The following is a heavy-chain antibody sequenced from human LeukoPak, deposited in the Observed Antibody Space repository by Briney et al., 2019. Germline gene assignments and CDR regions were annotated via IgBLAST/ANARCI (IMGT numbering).Heavy chain of an antibody. CDR3: ARGLGGYDFDY. J-gene: IGHJ4*02. CDR2: INPNSGGT. D-gene: IGHD5-12*01. CDR1: GYTFTGYY. Sequence: ASVTVSFTASGYTFTGYYMHWVRQAPGQGLEWMGRINPNSGGTNYAQKFQGRVTMTRDTSISTAYMELSRLRSDDTAVYYCARGLGGYDFDYWGQGTLVTVSS. V-gene: IGHV1-2*06.